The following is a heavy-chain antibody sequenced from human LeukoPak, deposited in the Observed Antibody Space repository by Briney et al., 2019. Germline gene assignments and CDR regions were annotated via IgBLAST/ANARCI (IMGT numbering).Heavy chain of an antibody. V-gene: IGHV1-18*01. Sequence: ASVKVSCKASGYTFTSYGISWVRQAPGQGLEWMGWISAYNGNTNYAQRLQGRVTMTTDTSTSTAYMELRSLRSDDTAVYYCARLIDYYDSSGPRGAFDIWGQGTMVTVSS. J-gene: IGHJ3*02. D-gene: IGHD3-22*01. CDR3: ARLIDYYDSSGPRGAFDI. CDR2: ISAYNGNT. CDR1: GYTFTSYG.